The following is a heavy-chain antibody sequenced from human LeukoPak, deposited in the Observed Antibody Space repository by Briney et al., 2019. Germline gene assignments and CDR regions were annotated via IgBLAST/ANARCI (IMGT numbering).Heavy chain of an antibody. D-gene: IGHD3-22*01. J-gene: IGHJ4*02. V-gene: IGHV4-30-2*01. Sequence: PSQTLSLTCAVSGGSISSGGYSWSWIRQPPGKGLEWIGYIYHSGSTYYNPSLKSRVTISVDRSKNQFSLKLSSVTAADTAVYYCARAGYDSSGHRYYFDYWGQGTLVTVSS. CDR1: GGSISSGGYS. CDR2: IYHSGST. CDR3: ARAGYDSSGHRYYFDY.